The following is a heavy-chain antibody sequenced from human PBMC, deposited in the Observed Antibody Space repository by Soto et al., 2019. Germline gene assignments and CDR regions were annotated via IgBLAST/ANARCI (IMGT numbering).Heavy chain of an antibody. D-gene: IGHD3-10*01. V-gene: IGHV3-23*01. CDR2: ISGSGGST. J-gene: IGHJ4*02. Sequence: EVQLLESGGGLVQPGGSLRLSCAASGFTFSSYAMSWVRQAPGKGLEWVSAISGSGGSTYYADSVKGRFTISSDNSKNTLYLQLNSLRAEDTAVYYCAKWATVRGVIIGGFDYWGQGTLVTVSS. CDR3: AKWATVRGVIIGGFDY. CDR1: GFTFSSYA.